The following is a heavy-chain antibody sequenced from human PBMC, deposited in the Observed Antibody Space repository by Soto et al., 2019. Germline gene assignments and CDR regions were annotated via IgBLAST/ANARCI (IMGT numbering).Heavy chain of an antibody. V-gene: IGHV1-8*01. CDR2: MNPNSGNT. J-gene: IGHJ5*02. D-gene: IGHD3-3*01. CDR1: GYTFTSYD. CDR3: ARGHYDFWSGYEFGEFGFDP. Sequence: QVQLVQSGAEVKKPGASVKVSCKASGYTFTSYDIDWVRQAIGQGLEWMGWMNPNSGNTGYAQKFQGRVTMTRNTSISTAYMELSSLKSEDTAVYYCARGHYDFWSGYEFGEFGFDPWGQGTLVTVST.